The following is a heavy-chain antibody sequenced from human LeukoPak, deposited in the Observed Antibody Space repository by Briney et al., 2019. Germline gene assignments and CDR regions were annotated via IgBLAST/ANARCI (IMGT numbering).Heavy chain of an antibody. Sequence: GGSLRLSCAASGFTISSNYMSWVRQAPGKGLEWVSVIYSGGSTYYAVSVKGRFTISRDSSKNTLYLQMSSLRAEDTAVYYCAACLTYYYDSSGYYAPDYWGQGTLVTVSS. J-gene: IGHJ4*02. CDR3: AACLTYYYDSSGYYAPDY. D-gene: IGHD3-22*01. CDR1: GFTISSNY. CDR2: IYSGGST. V-gene: IGHV3-66*01.